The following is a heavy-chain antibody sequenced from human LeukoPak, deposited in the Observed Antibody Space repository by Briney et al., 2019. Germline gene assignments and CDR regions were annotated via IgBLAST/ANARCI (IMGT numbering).Heavy chain of an antibody. CDR3: ARDLGVAARPDYYFDY. Sequence: GASVKVSCKVSGYTLTELSMHWVRQAPGQGLEWMGWINTNTGSPTYAQGFTGRFVFSLDTSVSTAYLQISSLKAEDTAVYYCARDLGVAARPDYYFDYWGQGTLVTVSS. D-gene: IGHD6-6*01. V-gene: IGHV7-4-1*02. CDR1: GYTLTELS. CDR2: INTNTGSP. J-gene: IGHJ4*02.